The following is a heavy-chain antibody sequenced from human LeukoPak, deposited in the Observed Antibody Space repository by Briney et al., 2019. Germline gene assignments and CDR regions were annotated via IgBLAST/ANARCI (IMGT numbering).Heavy chain of an antibody. V-gene: IGHV3-21*01. D-gene: IGHD6-13*01. Sequence: GGSLRLSCAASGFTFSSYSMNWVRQAPGKGLEWVSSISSGSSYIYYADSVKGRFTISRDNTKNSLYLQMNSLRAEDTAVYYCAREEDSSWSNSRYIDYWGQGTLVTVSS. CDR1: GFTFSSYS. CDR2: ISSGSSYI. CDR3: AREEDSSWSNSRYIDY. J-gene: IGHJ4*02.